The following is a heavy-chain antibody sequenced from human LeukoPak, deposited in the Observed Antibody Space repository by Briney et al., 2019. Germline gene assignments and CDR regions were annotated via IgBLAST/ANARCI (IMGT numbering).Heavy chain of an antibody. J-gene: IGHJ4*02. CDR1: GFTFSGYA. CDR2: INGGGNT. Sequence: GGSLRLSCAASGFTFSGYAMNWVRQAPGKGLEWVSSINGGGNTFYADSVKGRFAISGDNAKNSLYLQMNGLRAEDTAVYYCARDPAEADCWGQGTLVTVSS. V-gene: IGHV3-21*06. CDR3: ARDPAEADC.